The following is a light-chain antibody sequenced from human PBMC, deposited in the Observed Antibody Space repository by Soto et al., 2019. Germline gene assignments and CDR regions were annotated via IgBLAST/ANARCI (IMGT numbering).Light chain of an antibody. Sequence: EIVLTQSPGTLSLSPVEGGPLSCRASQSVSNNYLAWYKQKPGQAPRLLIYGASNRATGIPDRFSGGGSGTEYTLTISSLQSEDFAVYYCQQYRTFGQGTNVDI. CDR1: QSVSNNY. CDR3: QQYRT. V-gene: IGKV3-20*01. J-gene: IGKJ1*01. CDR2: GAS.